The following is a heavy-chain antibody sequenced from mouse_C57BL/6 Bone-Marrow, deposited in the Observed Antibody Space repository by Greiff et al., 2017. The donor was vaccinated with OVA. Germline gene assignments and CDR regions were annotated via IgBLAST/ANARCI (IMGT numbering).Heavy chain of an antibody. CDR1: GFTFSSYG. CDR3: ASLVYYGNYGAMDY. CDR2: ISSGGSYT. Sequence: EVHLVESGGDLVKPGGSLKLSCAASGFTFSSYGMSWVRQTPDKRLEWVATISSGGSYTYYPDSVKGRFTISRDNAKNTLYLQMSSLKSEDTAMYYCASLVYYGNYGAMDYWGQGTSVTVSS. D-gene: IGHD2-1*01. J-gene: IGHJ4*01. V-gene: IGHV5-6*01.